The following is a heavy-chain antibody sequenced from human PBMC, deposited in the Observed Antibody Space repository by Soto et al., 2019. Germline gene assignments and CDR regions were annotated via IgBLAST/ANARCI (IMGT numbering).Heavy chain of an antibody. V-gene: IGHV3-33*01. Sequence: QVQLVESGGGVVQPGRSLRLYCAASGFTFSSYGMHWVRQAPGKGLEWVAVIWYDGSNKYYADSVKGRFTISRDNSKNTLYLQMNSLRAEDTAVYYCARAFLTGYYYFDYWGQGTLVTVSS. J-gene: IGHJ4*02. CDR3: ARAFLTGYYYFDY. CDR2: IWYDGSNK. D-gene: IGHD3-9*01. CDR1: GFTFSSYG.